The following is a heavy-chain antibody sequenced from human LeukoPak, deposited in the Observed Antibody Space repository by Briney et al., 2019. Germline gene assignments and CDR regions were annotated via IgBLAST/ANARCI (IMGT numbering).Heavy chain of an antibody. J-gene: IGHJ4*02. CDR3: ARRLLEYGSYYFDY. CDR2: IYPDDSDT. D-gene: IGHD2/OR15-2a*01. CDR1: GYRFATYW. Sequence: GESLKISCKGSGYRFATYWIVWVRQMTGKGLEWMGIIYPDDSDTRYSPSFQGQVTISADKSISTAYLQWSSLKASDTAMYYCARRLLEYGSYYFDYWGQGTLVTVSS. V-gene: IGHV5-51*01.